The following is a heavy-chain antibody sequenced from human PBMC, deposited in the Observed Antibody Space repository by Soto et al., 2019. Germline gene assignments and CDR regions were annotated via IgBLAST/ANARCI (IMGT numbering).Heavy chain of an antibody. V-gene: IGHV4-39*01. CDR3: ASSLIAAYNLPSN. Sequence: SETLSLTCTVSGGSISSSSYYWGWIRQPPGKGLEWIGSIYYSGSTYYNPSLKSRVTISVDTSKNQFSLNLSSVTAADTAVYYCASSLIAAYNLPSNWGQGTLVTVSS. CDR1: GGSISSSSYY. D-gene: IGHD6-13*01. CDR2: IYYSGST. J-gene: IGHJ4*02.